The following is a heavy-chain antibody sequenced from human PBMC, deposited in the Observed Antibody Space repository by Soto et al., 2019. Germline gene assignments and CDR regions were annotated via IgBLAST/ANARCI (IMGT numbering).Heavy chain of an antibody. J-gene: IGHJ4*02. CDR2: ISVSAGST. D-gene: IGHD2-15*01. Sequence: EVQLLESGGGLVQPGGSLRLSCAASGFTFSNYAMSWVRQAPGKGLEWVSGISVSAGSTYYADSVKGRFTISRDNSKNTLYVQMNSLRVDDTAVYYCAKDAGSVCSGGSCYFQALDSWSQGTLVTVSS. V-gene: IGHV3-23*01. CDR3: AKDAGSVCSGGSCYFQALDS. CDR1: GFTFSNYA.